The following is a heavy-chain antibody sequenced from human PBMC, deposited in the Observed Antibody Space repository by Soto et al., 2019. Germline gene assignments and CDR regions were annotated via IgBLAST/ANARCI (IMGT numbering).Heavy chain of an antibody. Sequence: QVQLVESGGGVVQPGRSLRPSCAASGFTFSSYGMHWVRQAPGKGLEWVAVIWYDGSNKYYADSVKGRFTISRDNSKNTLYLQMNSLRAEDTAVYYCASNIEGDFWSGSQAGMDVWGQGTTVTVSS. CDR3: ASNIEGDFWSGSQAGMDV. CDR2: IWYDGSNK. J-gene: IGHJ6*02. D-gene: IGHD3-3*01. CDR1: GFTFSSYG. V-gene: IGHV3-33*01.